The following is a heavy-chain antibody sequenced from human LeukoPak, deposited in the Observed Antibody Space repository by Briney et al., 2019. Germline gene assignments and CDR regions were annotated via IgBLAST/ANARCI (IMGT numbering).Heavy chain of an antibody. V-gene: IGHV3-15*01. CDR2: IKSKTDGGTT. Sequence: GGSLRLSCAASGFTFSNAWMSWVRQAPGKGLEWVGRIKSKTDGGTTDYAAPVKGRFTISRDDSKNTLYLQMNSLKTEDTAVYYCTTDLLKSTSNCSSTSCYYCYMDVWGKGTTVTISS. J-gene: IGHJ6*03. CDR1: GFTFSNAW. CDR3: TTDLLKSTSNCSSTSCYYCYMDV. D-gene: IGHD2-2*01.